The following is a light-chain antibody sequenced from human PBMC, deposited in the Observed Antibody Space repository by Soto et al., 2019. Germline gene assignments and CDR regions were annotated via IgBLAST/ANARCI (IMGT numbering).Light chain of an antibody. CDR2: KAS. CDR3: QHYNSYSEA. CDR1: QSISGS. J-gene: IGKJ1*01. Sequence: DIQMTQSPSSVSASVGDRFTITFRASQSISGSLNWYQQKPGKAPKLLIYKASTLKSGVPSRFSGSGSGTEFTLTISSLQPDDFATYYCQHYNSYSEAFGQGTKVDIK. V-gene: IGKV1-5*03.